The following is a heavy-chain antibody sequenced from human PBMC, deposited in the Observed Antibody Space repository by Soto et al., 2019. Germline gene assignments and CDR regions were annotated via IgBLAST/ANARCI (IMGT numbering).Heavy chain of an antibody. D-gene: IGHD6-6*01. CDR1: GYTFTSYG. V-gene: IGHV1-18*01. CDR2: ISAYNGNT. Sequence: GASVKVSCKASGYTFTSYGSSWVRQAPGQGLEWMGWISAYNGNTNYAQKLQGRVTMTTDTSTSTAYMELRSLRSDDTAVYYCAREMTRPVENWFAPWGQGTLVTVSS. J-gene: IGHJ5*02. CDR3: AREMTRPVENWFAP.